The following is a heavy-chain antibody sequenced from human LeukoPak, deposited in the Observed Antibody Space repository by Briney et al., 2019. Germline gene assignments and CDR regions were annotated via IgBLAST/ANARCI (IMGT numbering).Heavy chain of an antibody. CDR1: GGSISSSSYY. Sequence: SETLSLTCTVSGGSISSSSYYWGWIRQPPGKGLEWIGSIYYSGSTYYNPSLKSRVTISVDTSKNQFSLKLSSVTAADTAVYYCARLIPYYDYVWGSYRPPSPPDYWGQGTLVTVSS. CDR3: ARLIPYYDYVWGSYRPPSPPDY. D-gene: IGHD3-16*02. J-gene: IGHJ4*02. V-gene: IGHV4-39*07. CDR2: IYYSGST.